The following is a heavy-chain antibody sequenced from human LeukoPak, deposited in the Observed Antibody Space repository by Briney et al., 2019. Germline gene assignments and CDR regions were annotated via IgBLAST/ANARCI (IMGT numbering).Heavy chain of an antibody. J-gene: IGHJ1*01. CDR3: TTDITDDFWSGYYTPAGYFQH. CDR1: GFTFSNYA. D-gene: IGHD3-3*01. CDR2: IKSKTDGGTT. Sequence: GGSLRLSCAASGFTFSNYALQWVRQAPGKGLEWVGRIKSKTDGGTTDYAAPVKGRFTISRDDSKNTLYLQMNSLKTEDTAVYYCTTDITDDFWSGYYTPAGYFQHWGQGTLVTVSS. V-gene: IGHV3-15*01.